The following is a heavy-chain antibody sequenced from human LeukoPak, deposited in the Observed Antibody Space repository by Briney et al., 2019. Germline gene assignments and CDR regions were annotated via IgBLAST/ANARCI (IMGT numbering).Heavy chain of an antibody. CDR3: ARASDYCGGDCYSLPAFDI. CDR1: GYTFTGYY. J-gene: IGHJ3*02. D-gene: IGHD2-21*01. Sequence: ASVKVSCKASGYTFTGYYMHWVRQAPGQGLEWMGWINPNSGGTNYAQKFQGRVTMTRDTSISTAYMELSRPRSDDTAVYYCARASDYCGGDCYSLPAFDIWGQGTMVTVSS. CDR2: INPNSGGT. V-gene: IGHV1-2*02.